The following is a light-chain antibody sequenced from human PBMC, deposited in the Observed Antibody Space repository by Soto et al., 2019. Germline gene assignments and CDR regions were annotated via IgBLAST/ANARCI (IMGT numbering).Light chain of an antibody. CDR3: QQYGSSPQT. J-gene: IGKJ1*01. CDR1: QSVSSNH. CDR2: GAS. Sequence: EIVLTQSPGTLSLSPGERATLSFRASQSVSSNHLAWYQQKRGQPPRLLIYGASSRATGTPGRFSGSGSGTDFTLTITRLEPEDFAVYYCQQYGSSPQTFGQGTKVDIK. V-gene: IGKV3-20*01.